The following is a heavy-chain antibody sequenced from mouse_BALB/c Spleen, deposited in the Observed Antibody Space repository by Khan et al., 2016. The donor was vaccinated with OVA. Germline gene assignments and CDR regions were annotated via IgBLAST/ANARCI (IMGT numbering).Heavy chain of an antibody. CDR1: GFSLTNYG. D-gene: IGHD2-13*01. V-gene: IGHV2-2*02. Sequence: QVQLQQSGPGLVQPSQSLSITCTVSGFSLTNYGVHWVRQSPGKGLEWLGVIWSGGSTDFNAAFISRLSISKDNSKSQVFFKMNSLQTNDSAIYCCARGGLPFAYWGQGTLVTVSA. CDR3: ARGGLPFAY. CDR2: IWSGGST. J-gene: IGHJ3*01.